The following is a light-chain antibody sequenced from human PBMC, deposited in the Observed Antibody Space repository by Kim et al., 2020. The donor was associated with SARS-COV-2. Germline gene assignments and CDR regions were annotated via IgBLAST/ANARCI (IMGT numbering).Light chain of an antibody. CDR3: SSYTSSSTRVV. CDR2: DVS. J-gene: IGLJ2*01. Sequence: SITISCTGTSSDVGSYNYVSCYQQHPGKAPKLMIYDVSNRPSGVSNRFSGSKSGNTASLTISGLQAEDEADYYCSSYTSSSTRVVFGGGTQLTVL. V-gene: IGLV2-14*03. CDR1: SSDVGSYNY.